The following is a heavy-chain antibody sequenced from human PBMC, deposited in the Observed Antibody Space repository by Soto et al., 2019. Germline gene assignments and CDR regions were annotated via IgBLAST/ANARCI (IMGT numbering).Heavy chain of an antibody. CDR1: GGTFSSYA. CDR3: ARGSYYYDSSGSPYYYYYGMDV. V-gene: IGHV1-69*01. Sequence: QVQLVQSGAEVKKPGSSVKVSCKASGGTFSSYAISWVRQAPGQGLEWMGGIIPIFGTANYAQKFQGRVTITADESTRTAYMELSSLRSEDTAVYYCARGSYYYDSSGSPYYYYYGMDVWCPGTTVTVSS. D-gene: IGHD3-22*01. J-gene: IGHJ6*02. CDR2: IIPIFGTA.